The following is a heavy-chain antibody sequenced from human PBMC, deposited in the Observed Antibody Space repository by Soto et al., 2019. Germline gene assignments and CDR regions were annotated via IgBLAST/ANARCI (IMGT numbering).Heavy chain of an antibody. J-gene: IGHJ6*02. CDR3: ARGNWNYYYGFDV. CDR1: EFTFDKYY. V-gene: IGHV3-7*01. D-gene: IGHD1-20*01. CDR2: IKPDGSEQ. Sequence: EVQLVESGGGLVQPGGSLRLSCAASEFTFDKYYMTWVRQAPGKGPEWVANIKPDGSEQYYVDSVKGRFTISSDNANNSLYLQMISLRAEDTAVYFCARGNWNYYYGFDVWGQGTTVTVSS.